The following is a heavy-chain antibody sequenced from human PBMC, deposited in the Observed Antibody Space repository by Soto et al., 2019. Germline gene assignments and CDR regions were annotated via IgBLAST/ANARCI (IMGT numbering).Heavy chain of an antibody. CDR3: ARGGGYSYGYPLDY. CDR2: IIPIFGTA. D-gene: IGHD5-18*01. V-gene: IGHV1-69*13. Sequence: SVKVSCKSSGGTFSSYAISWVRQATGQGLEWMGEIIPIFGTANYAQKFQGRVTITANESTSTAYMELSSLRSEDTAVYYWARGGGYSYGYPLDYWGQGTLVTVSS. J-gene: IGHJ4*02. CDR1: GGTFSSYA.